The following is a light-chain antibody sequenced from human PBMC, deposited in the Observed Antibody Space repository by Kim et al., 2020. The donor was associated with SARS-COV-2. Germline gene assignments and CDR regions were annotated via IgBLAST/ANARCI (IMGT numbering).Light chain of an antibody. J-gene: IGKJ4*01. Sequence: EVVLTQSPATLSLSPGERVTLSCRASQTVSTYLAWYRQKPGQAPRLLIYDASNRATGIPARFSGSGSGTDFTLTISSLEPEDFAVYYCQQRFNWPPTFGGGTKVDIK. CDR2: DAS. V-gene: IGKV3-11*01. CDR3: QQRFNWPPT. CDR1: QTVSTY.